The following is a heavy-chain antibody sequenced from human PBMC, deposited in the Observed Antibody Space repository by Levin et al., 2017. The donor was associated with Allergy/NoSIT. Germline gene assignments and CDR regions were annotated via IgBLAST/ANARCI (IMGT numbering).Heavy chain of an antibody. V-gene: IGHV3-23*01. D-gene: IGHD3-22*01. Sequence: PGGSLRLSCTTSGFTFINSAMSWVRQAPGKGLYWVSSISGSGAKTYYADSVKGRFTISRDNSKNTLYLHMNSLRAEDTAVYYCARGPMYYYDSRGSYFNWYFDPWGRGTLVTVSS. CDR3: ARGPMYYYDSRGSYFNWYFDP. CDR2: ISGSGAKT. CDR1: GFTFINSA. J-gene: IGHJ2*01.